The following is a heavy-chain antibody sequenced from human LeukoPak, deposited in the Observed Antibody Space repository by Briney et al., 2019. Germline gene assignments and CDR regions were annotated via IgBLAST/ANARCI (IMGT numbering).Heavy chain of an antibody. D-gene: IGHD6-19*01. J-gene: IGHJ4*02. CDR1: GGSLSSYY. CDR2: IYYSGST. V-gene: IGHV4-59*08. Sequence: SETLSLTCTVSGGSLSSYYWSWIRQPPGKGLEWIGYIYYSGSTNYNPSLKSRVTISVDTSKNQFSLKLSSVTAADTAVYYCARSGYSSGWYGWGQGTLVTVSS. CDR3: ARSGYSSGWYG.